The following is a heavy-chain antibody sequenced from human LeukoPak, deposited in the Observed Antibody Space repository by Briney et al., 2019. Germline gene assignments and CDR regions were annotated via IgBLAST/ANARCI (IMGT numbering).Heavy chain of an antibody. CDR1: GFTFSSYA. CDR3: ASFQGSLGDAFDI. V-gene: IGHV3-23*01. D-gene: IGHD7-27*01. CDR2: ISGSGGST. J-gene: IGHJ3*02. Sequence: GGSLRLSCAASGFTFSSYAMSWVRQAPGKGLEWVSAISGSGGSTYYADSVKGRFTISRHNSKNTLYLQMNGLRAEDTAVYYCASFQGSLGDAFDIWGQGTMVTVSS.